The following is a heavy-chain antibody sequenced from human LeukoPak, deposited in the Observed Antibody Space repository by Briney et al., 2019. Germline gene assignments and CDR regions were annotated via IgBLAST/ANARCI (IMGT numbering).Heavy chain of an antibody. CDR1: GFTFSNYW. CDR3: ARGGSGYSYGKIDS. Sequence: GGSLRLSCAASGFTFSNYWMHWVHQAPGKGLVWVSRINSDGINTSYADSVKGRFTISRDNAKNSLYLQMNSLRDEDTAVYYCARGGSGYSYGKIDSWGQGILVTVSS. CDR2: INSDGINT. V-gene: IGHV3-74*01. J-gene: IGHJ4*02. D-gene: IGHD5-18*01.